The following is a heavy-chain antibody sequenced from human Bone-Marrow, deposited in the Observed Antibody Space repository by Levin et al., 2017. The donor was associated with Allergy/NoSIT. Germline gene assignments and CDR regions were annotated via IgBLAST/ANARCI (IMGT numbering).Heavy chain of an antibody. CDR2: ISYDGHQR. V-gene: IGHV3-30*18. CDR3: AKDDFGVNSDYYYMDV. D-gene: IGHD3-3*01. CDR1: GFTFSYHG. J-gene: IGHJ6*03. Sequence: GESLKISCAASGFTFSYHGMHWIRQAPGKGLEWVAIISYDGHQRDYTDSVEGRFTISRDNSKNTLFLQMDSLRGEDTAVYYCAKDDFGVNSDYYYMDVWGKGTTVTVSS.